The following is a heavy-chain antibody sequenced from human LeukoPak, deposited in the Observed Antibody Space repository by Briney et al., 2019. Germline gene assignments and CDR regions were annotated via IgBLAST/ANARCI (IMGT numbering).Heavy chain of an antibody. D-gene: IGHD6-19*01. CDR3: ARRWWLAFVMFSEFDY. V-gene: IGHV4-34*01. Sequence: SETLSLTCAVYGGSFSGYYWSWIRQPPGKGLEWIGEINHSGSTNYNPSLKSRVTISVDTSKNQFSLKLSSVTAADTAVYYCARRWWLAFVMFSEFDYWGQGTLVTVSS. CDR1: GGSFSGYY. J-gene: IGHJ4*02. CDR2: INHSGST.